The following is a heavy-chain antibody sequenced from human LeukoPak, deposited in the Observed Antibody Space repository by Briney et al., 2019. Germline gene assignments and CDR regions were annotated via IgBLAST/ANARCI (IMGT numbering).Heavy chain of an antibody. CDR2: ISSSGVTI. CDR1: GFTFSDYY. CDR3: AELGITMIGGV. D-gene: IGHD3-10*02. Sequence: GGSLRLSCAASGFTFSDYYMSWIRQAPGKGLDWISYISSSGVTIYYADSVKGRFTISSDNAKNSLYLQMNSLRAEDTAVYYCAELGITMIGGVWGKGTTVTISS. J-gene: IGHJ6*04. V-gene: IGHV3-11*04.